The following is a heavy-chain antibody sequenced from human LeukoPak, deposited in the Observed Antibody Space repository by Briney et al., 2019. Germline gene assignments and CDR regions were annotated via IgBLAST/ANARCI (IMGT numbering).Heavy chain of an antibody. Sequence: ASVQVSCKASGYRFISNYIQWVRQAPGLGPEWMGWMHAGNGNTRYAEKFQGRVIMTRDTSINTAYMDLSSLRSDDTAVYYCAREGSYCVGGDCYSFDFWGQGTLVTVSS. J-gene: IGHJ4*02. CDR2: MHAGNGNT. V-gene: IGHV1-2*02. D-gene: IGHD2-21*02. CDR1: GYRFISNY. CDR3: AREGSYCVGGDCYSFDF.